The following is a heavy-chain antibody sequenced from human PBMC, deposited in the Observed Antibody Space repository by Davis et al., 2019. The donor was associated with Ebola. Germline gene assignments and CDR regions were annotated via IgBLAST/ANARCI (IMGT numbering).Heavy chain of an antibody. J-gene: IGHJ5*02. D-gene: IGHD2-21*01. CDR2: ASHIQRET. Sequence: GESLKISCAASGFIFRNYAMHWVRQAPGKGLEWVAVASHIQRETFYADSVNGRFTISRDNSENTLYLQMNSLTTDDTALYYCVRAGFHEVVDLWGQGTAVTVSS. V-gene: IGHV3-30*04. CDR1: GFIFRNYA. CDR3: VRAGFHEVVDL.